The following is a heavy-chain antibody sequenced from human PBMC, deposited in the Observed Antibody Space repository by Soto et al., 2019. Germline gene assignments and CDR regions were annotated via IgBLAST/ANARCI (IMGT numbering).Heavy chain of an antibody. CDR3: ARYDFWTLDY. CDR1: GFTFSSYL. V-gene: IGHV3-7*03. D-gene: IGHD3-3*01. CDR2: IKQDGSEK. Sequence: PGGSLRLSCAASGFTFSSYLMSWVRQAPGKGLEWVANIKQDGSEKYYVDSVKGRFTISRDNAKNSLYLQMNSLRAEDTAVYYCARYDFWTLDYWGQGTLVTVSS. J-gene: IGHJ4*02.